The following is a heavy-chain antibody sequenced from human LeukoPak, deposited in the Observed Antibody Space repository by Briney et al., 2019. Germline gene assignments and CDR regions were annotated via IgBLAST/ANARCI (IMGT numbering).Heavy chain of an antibody. J-gene: IGHJ4*02. V-gene: IGHV4-31*03. CDR3: ARIRITMVRGVGPHFDY. D-gene: IGHD3-10*01. CDR1: GGSISSGGYY. Sequence: SETLSLTCTVSGGSISSGGYYWSWIRQHPGKGLEWIGYIYYSGSTYYNPSLKSRVTISVDTSKNQFSLKLSSVTAADTAVYYCARIRITMVRGVGPHFDYWGQGTLVTVSS. CDR2: IYYSGST.